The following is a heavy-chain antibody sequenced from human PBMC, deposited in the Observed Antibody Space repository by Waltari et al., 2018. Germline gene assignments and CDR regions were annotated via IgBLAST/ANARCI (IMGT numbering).Heavy chain of an antibody. CDR2: INHSGST. CDR3: ARGSGYYGMDV. CDR1: GGSFSGYY. V-gene: IGHV4-34*01. Sequence: QVQLQQWGAGLLKPSETLSLTCAVYGGSFSGYYWSWIRQPPGKGLEWIGEINHSGSTNYNPSLKSRVTISVDTSKSQFSLKLSSVTAADTAVYYCARGSGYYGMDVWGQGTTVTVSS. J-gene: IGHJ6*02.